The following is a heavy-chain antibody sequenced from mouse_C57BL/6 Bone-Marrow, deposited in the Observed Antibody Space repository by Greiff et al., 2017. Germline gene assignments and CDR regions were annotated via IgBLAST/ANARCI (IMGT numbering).Heavy chain of an antibody. V-gene: IGHV1-69*01. CDR3: ARCYYGSSYDFDY. J-gene: IGHJ2*01. D-gene: IGHD1-1*01. Sequence: QLTQPGAELVMPGASVKLSCKASGYTFTSYWMHWVKQRPGQGLEWIGEIDPSDSYTNYNQKFKGKSTLTVDKSSSTAYMQHSSLTSEDSAVYYCARCYYGSSYDFDYWGQGTTLTVSS. CDR2: IDPSDSYT. CDR1: GYTFTSYW.